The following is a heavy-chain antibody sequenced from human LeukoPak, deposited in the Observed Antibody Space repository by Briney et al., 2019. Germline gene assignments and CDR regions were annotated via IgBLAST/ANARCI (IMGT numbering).Heavy chain of an antibody. D-gene: IGHD3-10*01. Sequence: GGSLRLSCAASGFTFSSYNMNWVRQAPGKGLEWVSSISTSSSYIYFADSVKGRFTISRNNAKNSLYLQMNSLRAEDTAVYYCARDHYGLTSYPNPWGQGTLVTVSS. CDR3: ARDHYGLTSYPNP. V-gene: IGHV3-21*01. CDR1: GFTFSSYN. CDR2: ISTSSSYI. J-gene: IGHJ5*02.